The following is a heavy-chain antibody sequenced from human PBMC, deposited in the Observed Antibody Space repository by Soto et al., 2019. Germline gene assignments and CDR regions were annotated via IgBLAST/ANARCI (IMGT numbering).Heavy chain of an antibody. CDR1: GFTFSSYS. D-gene: IGHD6-13*01. J-gene: IGHJ4*02. V-gene: IGHV3-21*01. CDR3: ARVMKQQLSYDY. CDR2: ISSSSSYI. Sequence: EVQLVESGGGLVKPGGSLRLSCAASGFTFSSYSMNWVRQAPGKGLEWVSSISSSSSYIYYADSVKGRFPISRDNAKNSLYLQMNSLRAEDTAVYYCARVMKQQLSYDYWGQGTLVTVSS.